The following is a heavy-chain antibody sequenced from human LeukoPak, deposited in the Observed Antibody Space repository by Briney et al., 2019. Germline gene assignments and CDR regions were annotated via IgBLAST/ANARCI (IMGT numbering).Heavy chain of an antibody. D-gene: IGHD2/OR15-2a*01. V-gene: IGHV3-7*01. J-gene: IGHJ5*02. CDR3: ARVRGEIVRFEGGWFDP. Sequence: PGGSLRLSCAASGFTFSSYWMSWVRQAPGKGLEWVANIKQDGSEKYYVDSVKGRFTISRDNAKNSLYLQMNSLRAEDTAVYYCARVRGEIVRFEGGWFDPWGQGTLVTVSS. CDR1: GFTFSSYW. CDR2: IKQDGSEK.